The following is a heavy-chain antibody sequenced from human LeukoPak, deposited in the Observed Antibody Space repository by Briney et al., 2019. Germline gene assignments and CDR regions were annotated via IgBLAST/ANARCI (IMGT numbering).Heavy chain of an antibody. Sequence: ASVKVSCKASGYTFTGYYMHWVRQAPGQGLEWMGWINPNSGGTNYAQKFQGRVTMTRDTSISTAYMELSRLRSDDTAVYYCARALSGIAAAGTHFDYWGQGTLVTVSS. J-gene: IGHJ4*02. CDR1: GYTFTGYY. CDR2: INPNSGGT. D-gene: IGHD6-13*01. V-gene: IGHV1-2*02. CDR3: ARALSGIAAAGTHFDY.